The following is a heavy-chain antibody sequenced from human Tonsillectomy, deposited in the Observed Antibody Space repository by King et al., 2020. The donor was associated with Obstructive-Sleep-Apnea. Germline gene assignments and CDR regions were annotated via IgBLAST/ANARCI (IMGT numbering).Heavy chain of an antibody. D-gene: IGHD3-9*01. CDR1: GFTFSSYG. V-gene: IGHV3-33*01. Sequence: QLVQSGGGVVQPGRSLRLSCAASGFTFSSYGMHWVRQATGKGLEWVAVIWYDGSNKYYADSVKGRFTISRDNSKNTLYLQMNSLRAEDTAVYYCARDFYDILTGYYGINEYYFDYWGQGTLVTVSS. CDR2: IWYDGSNK. J-gene: IGHJ4*02. CDR3: ARDFYDILTGYYGINEYYFDY.